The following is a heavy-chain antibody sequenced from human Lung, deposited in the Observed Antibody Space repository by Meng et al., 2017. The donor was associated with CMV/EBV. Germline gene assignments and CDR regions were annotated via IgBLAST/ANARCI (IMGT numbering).Heavy chain of an antibody. V-gene: IGHV1-2*02. CDR1: GYTFAGYH. CDR2: INPRSGGT. D-gene: IGHD2-2*01. J-gene: IGHJ4*02. CDR3: ARWGGGDIIVVPAAFDN. Sequence: ASVXVSXKASGYTFAGYHLHWVRQAPGQGLEWRGWINPRSGGTNYAPNFRGRVTMTTERSVNTVYMQLSRLIPDDTATYFCARWGGGDIIVVPAAFDNWAQGTXVTVSS.